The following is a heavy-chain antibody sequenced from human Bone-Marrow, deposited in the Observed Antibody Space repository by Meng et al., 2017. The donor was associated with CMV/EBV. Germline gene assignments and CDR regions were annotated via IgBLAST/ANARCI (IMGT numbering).Heavy chain of an antibody. Sequence: QVQLVKSGAEVKKPVASRKVSWKVSGYTLSELSVQWVRQAPGKGLEWMGGFDPEDGETIYAQKFQGRVTMTEDTSTDTAYMELSSLRSEDTAVYYCATSGNGDYLTGGYWGQGTLVTVSS. CDR1: GYTLSELS. CDR3: ATSGNGDYLTGGY. D-gene: IGHD4-17*01. V-gene: IGHV1-24*01. J-gene: IGHJ4*02. CDR2: FDPEDGET.